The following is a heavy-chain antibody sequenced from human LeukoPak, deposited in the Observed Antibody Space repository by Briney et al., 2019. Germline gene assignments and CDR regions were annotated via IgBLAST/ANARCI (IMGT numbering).Heavy chain of an antibody. D-gene: IGHD2-15*01. J-gene: IGHJ4*02. V-gene: IGHV4-31*03. CDR2: IYYSGNN. Sequence: PSQTLSLTCSASGGSIISAGSCWSWIRPHPGKGLEWIAYIYYSGNNYYNPSLKSRVTISVDTSKNQFSPELSSVTAADTAVYYCARSADYSRLYFDYWGQGTLVTVSS. CDR1: GGSIISAGSC. CDR3: ARSADYSRLYFDY.